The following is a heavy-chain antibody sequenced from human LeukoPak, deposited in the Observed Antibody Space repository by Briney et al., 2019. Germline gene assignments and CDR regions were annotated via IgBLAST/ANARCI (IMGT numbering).Heavy chain of an antibody. CDR2: IRGKAYGGTT. Sequence: GRSLRLSCTASGFTFGDYAMSWFRQAPGKGLEWVGFIRGKAYGGTTEYAASVKGRFTISRDDSKSIASLQMNSLKTEDTAVYYCTRFSQVVPAAGLFDYWGQGTLVTVSS. J-gene: IGHJ4*02. V-gene: IGHV3-49*03. CDR3: TRFSQVVPAAGLFDY. D-gene: IGHD2-2*01. CDR1: GFTFGDYA.